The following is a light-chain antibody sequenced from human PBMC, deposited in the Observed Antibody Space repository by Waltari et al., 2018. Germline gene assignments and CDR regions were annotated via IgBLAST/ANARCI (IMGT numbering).Light chain of an antibody. CDR1: SSNIGRNT. J-gene: IGLJ3*02. CDR3: AAWDDSLNVWV. Sequence: QSVLTQPPSASGTPGQRVTISCSGSSSNIGRNTVNWYQQPPGTAPKPLIYSNNQRPSGVPDRFSGSKSGTSASLAISGLQSEDEADYYCAAWDDSLNVWVFGGGTKLTVL. CDR2: SNN. V-gene: IGLV1-44*01.